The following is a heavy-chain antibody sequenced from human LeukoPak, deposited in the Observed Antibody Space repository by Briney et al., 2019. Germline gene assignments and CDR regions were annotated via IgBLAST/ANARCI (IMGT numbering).Heavy chain of an antibody. CDR3: ARPLVGATIFDY. CDR1: GYTFTGYY. J-gene: IGHJ4*02. CDR2: INPNSGGT. V-gene: IGHV1-2*06. Sequence: ASVKVSCKASGYTFTGYYMHWVRQAPGQGLEWMGRINPNSGGTNYAQKFQGRVTMTRDTSISTAYMELSRLRSDDTAVYYCARPLVGATIFDYWGQGTLVTVSS. D-gene: IGHD1-26*01.